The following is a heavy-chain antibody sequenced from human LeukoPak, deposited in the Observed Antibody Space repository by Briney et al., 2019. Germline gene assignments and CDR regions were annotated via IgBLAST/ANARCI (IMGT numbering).Heavy chain of an antibody. Sequence: GGSLRLSCAASGFTFSSYAMSWVRQPPAKGLEGVSAISGSGGSTYYADSVKGRFTIPKNNSKKPLYLQMNSLRGEDTAVYYCANTPDSSSWYPYFQHWGQGTLVTVS. V-gene: IGHV3-23*01. CDR1: GFTFSSYA. CDR2: ISGSGGST. J-gene: IGHJ1*01. CDR3: ANTPDSSSWYPYFQH. D-gene: IGHD6-13*01.